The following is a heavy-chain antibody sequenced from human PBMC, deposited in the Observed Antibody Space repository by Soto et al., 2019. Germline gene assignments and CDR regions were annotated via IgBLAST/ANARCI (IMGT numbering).Heavy chain of an antibody. CDR2: INHSGST. CDR1: GGSFSGYY. Sequence: SETLSLTCAVYGGSFSGYYWTWIRQPPGKGLEWIGEINHSGSTNCNPSLKSRVTISVDTSKNQFSLKLSSVTAADTAVYYCAREGALLYGGNPDHYYPVGVWGQGTTVTVSS. CDR3: AREGALLYGGNPDHYYPVGV. J-gene: IGHJ6*02. V-gene: IGHV4-34*01. D-gene: IGHD4-17*01.